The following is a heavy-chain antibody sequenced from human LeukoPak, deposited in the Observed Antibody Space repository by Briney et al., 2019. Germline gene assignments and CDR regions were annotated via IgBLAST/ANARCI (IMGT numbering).Heavy chain of an antibody. CDR2: INHSGST. CDR1: GGSISSGNYY. CDR3: ARGPLLLWFGDHAGPADY. V-gene: IGHV4-61*10. Sequence: SSETLSLTCTVSGGSISSGNYYWTWIRQPAGKGLEWIGEINHSGSTNYNPSLKSRVTISVDTSKNQFSLKLSSVTAADTAVYYCARGPLLLWFGDHAGPADYWGQGTLVTVSS. J-gene: IGHJ4*02. D-gene: IGHD3-10*01.